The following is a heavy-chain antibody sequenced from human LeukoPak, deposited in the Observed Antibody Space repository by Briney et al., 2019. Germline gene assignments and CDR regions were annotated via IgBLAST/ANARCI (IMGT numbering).Heavy chain of an antibody. V-gene: IGHV1-2*02. D-gene: IGHD4-17*01. CDR1: GYTFTVYY. CDR3: ARPDDCGDYLYY. CDR2: INPNSGGT. J-gene: IGHJ4*02. Sequence: ASVKVSCKASGYTFTVYYMHWVRHAPGQGLEWMGWINPNSGGTNYAQKFQGRVTMTRDTSISTAYMELSRLRSDDMAVYYCARPDDCGDYLYYWGQGTLATVSS.